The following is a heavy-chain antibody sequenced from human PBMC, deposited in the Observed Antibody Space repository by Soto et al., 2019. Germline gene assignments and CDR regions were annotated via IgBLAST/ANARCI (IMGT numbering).Heavy chain of an antibody. Sequence: QVQLVQSGAEVKKPGSSVKVSCRASGGTFIRDIVTWVRQAPGQGLEWMGGITPIFSTTNYAQKFRGRVTITADKSTNTAYMELSSLTSEDTAVYYCARGGGSGTYNAAHFDFWGQGTLVTVSS. CDR3: ARGGGSGTYNAAHFDF. D-gene: IGHD3-10*01. J-gene: IGHJ4*02. CDR2: ITPIFSTT. V-gene: IGHV1-69*06. CDR1: GGTFIRDI.